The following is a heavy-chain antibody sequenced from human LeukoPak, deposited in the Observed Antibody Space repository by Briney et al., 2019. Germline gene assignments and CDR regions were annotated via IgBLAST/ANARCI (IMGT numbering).Heavy chain of an antibody. Sequence: SETLSLTCAVSGYSISSGYYWGWIRQPPGKGLEWIGSIYHSGSTYYNPSLKSRVIISVDMSNNQFSLKLTSVTAADTAVYYCARNPITLVRGGNWFDPWGQGTLVTVSS. V-gene: IGHV4-38-2*01. CDR3: ARNPITLVRGGNWFDP. J-gene: IGHJ5*02. D-gene: IGHD3-10*01. CDR2: IYHSGST. CDR1: GYSISSGYY.